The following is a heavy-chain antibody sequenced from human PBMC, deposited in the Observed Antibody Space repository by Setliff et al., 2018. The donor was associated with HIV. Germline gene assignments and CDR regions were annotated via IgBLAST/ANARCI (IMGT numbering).Heavy chain of an antibody. CDR1: GGTFSSYA. CDR2: IIPIFSTA. Sequence: ASVKVSCKTSGGTFSSYAISWVRQAPGQGLEWMGDIIPIFSTANYAQKFQGRVTFTAGESTSTAYMGLSSLTSEDTAVYYCARGGWSGGGPLHYSYYYLDVWGQGTAVTVSS. D-gene: IGHD2-15*01. J-gene: IGHJ6*02. CDR3: ARGGWSGGGPLHYSYYYLDV. V-gene: IGHV1-69*13.